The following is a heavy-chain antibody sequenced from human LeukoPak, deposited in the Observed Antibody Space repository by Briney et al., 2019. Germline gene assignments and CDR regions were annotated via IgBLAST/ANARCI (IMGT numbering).Heavy chain of an antibody. CDR1: GYSFTSYW. D-gene: IGHD3-22*01. Sequence: GESLKISCKGSGYSFTSYWIGWVRQMPGKGLEWMGIIYPGDSDTRYSPSFQGQVTISADKSISTAYLQWSSLKASDTAMYYCARLGPPDYYDSSAPSRAGWFDPWGQGTLVTVSS. CDR3: ARLGPPDYYDSSAPSRAGWFDP. CDR2: IYPGDSDT. V-gene: IGHV5-51*01. J-gene: IGHJ5*02.